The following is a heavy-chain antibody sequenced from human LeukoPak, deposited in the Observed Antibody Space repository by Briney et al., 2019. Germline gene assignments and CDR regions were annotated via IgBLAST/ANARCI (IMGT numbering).Heavy chain of an antibody. CDR2: ISWNSDTI. D-gene: IGHD2-2*01. J-gene: IGHJ4*02. Sequence: PGRSLRLSCAASGFTFDEYAMHWVRQAPGKGLEWVSSISWNSDTIAYADSVKGRFTVSRDNSKNSLYLQIDGLRAEDTAVYYCAKTECSSINCYQNCGGWGNLVRVS. V-gene: IGHV3-9*01. CDR3: AKTECSSINCYQNC. CDR1: GFTFDEYA.